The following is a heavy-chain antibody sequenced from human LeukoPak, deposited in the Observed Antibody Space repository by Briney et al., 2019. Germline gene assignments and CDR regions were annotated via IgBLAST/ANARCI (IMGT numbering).Heavy chain of an antibody. CDR2: IDPSDSYT. D-gene: IGHD4/OR15-4a*01. CDR1: GYTFTNYW. Sequence: GESLKISCKGSGYTFTNYWISWVRQMPGKGLEWMGRIDPSDSYTNYSPSFQGHVTISADKSISTAYLQWSSLKASDTAIYYCARYDYQSDAFDIWGQGTMVTVSS. V-gene: IGHV5-10-1*01. J-gene: IGHJ3*02. CDR3: ARYDYQSDAFDI.